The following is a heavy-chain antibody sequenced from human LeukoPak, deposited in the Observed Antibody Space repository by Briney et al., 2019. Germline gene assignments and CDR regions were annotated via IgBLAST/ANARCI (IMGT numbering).Heavy chain of an antibody. CDR2: ISYDGSNK. J-gene: IGHJ6*02. Sequence: GRSLRLSCAASGFTFSSYAMHWVRQAPGKGLEWVAVISYDGSNKYYADSVKGRFTISRDNSKNTLYLQMNSLRAEDTAVYYCARDRFQCSSTSCYLDGMDVWGQGTTVTVSS. D-gene: IGHD2-2*01. V-gene: IGHV3-30-3*01. CDR1: GFTFSSYA. CDR3: ARDRFQCSSTSCYLDGMDV.